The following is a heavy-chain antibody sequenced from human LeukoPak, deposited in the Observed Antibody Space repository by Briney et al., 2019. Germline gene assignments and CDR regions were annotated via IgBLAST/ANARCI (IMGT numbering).Heavy chain of an antibody. D-gene: IGHD5-18*01. Sequence: ASVKVSRKVSGYTLTELSMHWVRQAPGKGLEWMGGFDPEDGETIYAQKFQGRVTMTEDTSTDTAYMELSSLRSEDTAVYYCATPGPIQLWSWHAFDIWGQGTMVTVSS. CDR1: GYTLTELS. CDR3: ATPGPIQLWSWHAFDI. CDR2: FDPEDGET. J-gene: IGHJ3*02. V-gene: IGHV1-24*01.